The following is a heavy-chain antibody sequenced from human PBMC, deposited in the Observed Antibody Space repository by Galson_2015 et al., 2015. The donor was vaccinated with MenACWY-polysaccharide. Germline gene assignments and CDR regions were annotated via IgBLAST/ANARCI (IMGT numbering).Heavy chain of an antibody. J-gene: IGHJ4*02. V-gene: IGHV3-30*02. Sequence: SLRLSCAASGFNFRGNGMHWVRQAPGKGLEWVALIRNDEISKHYTDAVKGRFSISRDNSKNTLYLQMNTLRPEDTAVYYCARNPSRLDIAAASHWGQGALVSVSS. CDR1: GFNFRGNG. CDR3: ARNPSRLDIAAASH. D-gene: IGHD6-13*01. CDR2: IRNDEISK.